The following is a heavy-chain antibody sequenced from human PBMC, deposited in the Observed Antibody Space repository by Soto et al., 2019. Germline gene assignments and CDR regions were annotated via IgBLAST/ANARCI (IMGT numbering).Heavy chain of an antibody. CDR3: AKGLRRLLRTQYYYGLDV. CDR1: GFTFSPYA. CDR2: ISGSGGNT. V-gene: IGHV3-23*01. Sequence: PGGSRRLSCAASGFTFSPYAMTWVRQAPGKGLEWVSSISGSGGNTNYADSVKGRFTVSRDNSKRTLSLQMNSLTEEDTAIYYCAKGLRRLLRTQYYYGLDVWGRGTTVTVSS. D-gene: IGHD3-16*01. J-gene: IGHJ6*02.